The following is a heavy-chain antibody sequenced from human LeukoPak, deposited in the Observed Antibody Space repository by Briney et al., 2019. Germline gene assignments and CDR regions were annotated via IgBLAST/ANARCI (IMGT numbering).Heavy chain of an antibody. CDR1: GGSISSSSYY. D-gene: IGHD2-2*01. J-gene: IGHJ4*02. V-gene: IGHV4-39*07. CDR2: INHSGST. CDR3: ASFDHCSSTSCYRFSFDY. Sequence: SETLSLTCTVSGGSISSSSYYWGWIRQPPGKGLEWIGEINHSGSTNYNPSLKSRVTISVDTSKNQFSLKLSSVTAADTAVYYCASFDHCSSTSCYRFSFDYWGQGTLVTVSS.